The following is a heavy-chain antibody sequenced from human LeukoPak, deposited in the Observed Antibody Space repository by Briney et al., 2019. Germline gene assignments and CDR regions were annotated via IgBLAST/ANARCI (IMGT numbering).Heavy chain of an antibody. D-gene: IGHD5-12*01. J-gene: IGHJ6*03. CDR2: INTNTGNP. V-gene: IGHV7-4-1*02. CDR3: ARDWWLRFGDDYYYYMDV. Sequence: ASVKVSCKASGYTFTSYAMNWVRQAPGQGLEWMGWINTNTGNPTHAQGFTGRFVFSLDTSVSTAYLQISSLKAEDTAVYYCARDWWLRFGDDYYYYMDVWGKGTTVTVSS. CDR1: GYTFTSYA.